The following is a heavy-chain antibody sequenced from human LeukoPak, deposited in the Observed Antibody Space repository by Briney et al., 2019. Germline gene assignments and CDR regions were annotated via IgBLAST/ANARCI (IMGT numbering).Heavy chain of an antibody. CDR1: GFTFRTSG. D-gene: IGHD6-13*01. J-gene: IGHJ5*02. V-gene: IGHV3-23*01. CDR2: ISGSGGST. CDR3: AKDQREDSSWTDWFDP. Sequence: GGSLRLSCAASGFTFRTSGMNWVRQAPGKGLEWVSAISGSGGSTYYADSVKGRFTISRDNSKNTLYLQMNSLRAEDTAVYYCAKDQREDSSWTDWFDPWGQGTLVTVSS.